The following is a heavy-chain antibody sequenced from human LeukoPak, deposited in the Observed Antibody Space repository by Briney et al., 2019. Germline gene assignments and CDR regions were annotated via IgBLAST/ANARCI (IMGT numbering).Heavy chain of an antibody. CDR2: IRYDGSNK. CDR1: GFTFSSYG. Sequence: GGSLRLSCAASGFTFSSYGMHWVRQAPGKGLEWVAFIRYDGSNKYYADSVKGRFTISRDNSKNTLYLQMNSLRAEDTAVYYCAADPGRVVAATDPNYYYYYMDVWGKGTTVTVSS. D-gene: IGHD2-15*01. J-gene: IGHJ6*03. V-gene: IGHV3-30*02. CDR3: AADPGRVVAATDPNYYYYYMDV.